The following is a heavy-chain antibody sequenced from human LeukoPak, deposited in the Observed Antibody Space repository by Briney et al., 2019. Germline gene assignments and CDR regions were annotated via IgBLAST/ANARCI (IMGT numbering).Heavy chain of an antibody. Sequence: ASVKVSCKASGYSFTRYVMNWVRQAPGQGLEWMGSINTNTGNPTFVQGFTGQFVFSFDTSVSTAYLQINSLRAEDTAVYYCAREYCSSISCYFDYWGQGTLVTVSS. CDR3: AREYCSSISCYFDY. CDR1: GYSFTRYV. V-gene: IGHV7-4-1*02. J-gene: IGHJ4*02. D-gene: IGHD2-2*01. CDR2: INTNTGNP.